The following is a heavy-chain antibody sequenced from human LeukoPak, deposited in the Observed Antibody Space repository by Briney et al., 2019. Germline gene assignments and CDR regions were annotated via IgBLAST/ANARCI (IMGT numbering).Heavy chain of an antibody. V-gene: IGHV5-51*01. CDR2: VYPGDSDT. J-gene: IGHJ4*02. CDR1: GYSFTSCW. Sequence: GESLKISCKGSGYSFTSCWIGWVRQMPGKGLEWMGIVYPGDSDTRYSPSFQGQVTISADKSISTAYLQWSSLKASDTAMYYCARRTYSGSYYFDYWGQGTLVTVSS. D-gene: IGHD1-26*01. CDR3: ARRTYSGSYYFDY.